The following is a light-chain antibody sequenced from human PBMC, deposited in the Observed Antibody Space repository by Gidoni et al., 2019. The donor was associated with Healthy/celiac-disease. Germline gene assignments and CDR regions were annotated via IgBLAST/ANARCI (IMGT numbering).Light chain of an antibody. CDR2: DAS. J-gene: IGKJ2*01. CDR3: QQRSNWPPYT. V-gene: IGKV3-11*01. CDR1: QSVSSY. Sequence: EIGWTQSPATLSLSPGERATLSCRASQSVSSYLAWYQKKPGQAPRLLLYDASNRATGIPARFSGSGSGTDFTLTISSLEPEDFAVYYCQQRSNWPPYTFGQGTKLEIK.